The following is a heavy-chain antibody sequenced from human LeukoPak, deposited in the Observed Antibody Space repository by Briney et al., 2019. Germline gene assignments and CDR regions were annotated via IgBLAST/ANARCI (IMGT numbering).Heavy chain of an antibody. V-gene: IGHV4-4*07. D-gene: IGHD5-18*01. J-gene: IGHJ4*02. CDR1: GGSISSHY. CDR2: IYTSGST. CDR3: ARDQGQLPNFDY. Sequence: SETLSLKCNVSGGSISSHYWSWIRQPAGKGLEWIGRIYTSGSTNYNPSLKSRVTISVDKSKNQFSLKLSSVTAADTAVYYCARDQGQLPNFDYWGQGTLVTVSS.